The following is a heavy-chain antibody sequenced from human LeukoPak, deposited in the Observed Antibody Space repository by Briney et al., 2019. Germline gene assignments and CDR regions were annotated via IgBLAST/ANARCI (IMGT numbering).Heavy chain of an antibody. CDR1: GFTFSSYG. V-gene: IGHV3-30*03. D-gene: IGHD5-18*01. CDR2: ISYDGSNK. CDR3: ARTRGYSYGLLDY. J-gene: IGHJ4*02. Sequence: PGGSLRLSCAASGFTFSSYGMRWVRQAPGKGLEWVAVISYDGSNKYYADSVKGRFTISRDNSKNTLYLQMNSLRAEDTAVYYCARTRGYSYGLLDYWGQGTLVTVSS.